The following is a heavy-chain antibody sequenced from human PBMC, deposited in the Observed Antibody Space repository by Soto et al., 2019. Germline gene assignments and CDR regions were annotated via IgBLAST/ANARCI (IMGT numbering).Heavy chain of an antibody. D-gene: IGHD5-18*01. Sequence: QMQLVQSGPEVKKPGTSVKVSCKASGFTFTSSAVQWVRQARGQRLEWIGWIVVGSGNTNYAQKFQERVTITRDMSTSTAYMELSSLRSEDTAVYYCAAEDTAMAAASYWGQGTLVTVSS. V-gene: IGHV1-58*01. CDR2: IVVGSGNT. CDR1: GFTFTSSA. J-gene: IGHJ4*02. CDR3: AAEDTAMAAASY.